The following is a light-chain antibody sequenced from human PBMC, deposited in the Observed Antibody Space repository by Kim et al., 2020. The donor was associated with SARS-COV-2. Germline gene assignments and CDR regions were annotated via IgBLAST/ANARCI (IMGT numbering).Light chain of an antibody. V-gene: IGLV1-44*01. CDR2: SNN. CDR3: AAWDGSLNGVV. CDR1: SSNIVSNT. Sequence: ELTQPPSAYGTPGQRVTISCSGSSSNIVSNTVNWYQQLPGTAPKLLIYSNNQRPSGVPDRISGSKSGTSASLAISGLQSEDEADYYCAAWDGSLNGVVFGGGTQLTVL. J-gene: IGLJ2*01.